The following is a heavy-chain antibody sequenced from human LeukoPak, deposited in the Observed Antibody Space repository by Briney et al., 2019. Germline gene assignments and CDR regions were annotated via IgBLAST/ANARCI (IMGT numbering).Heavy chain of an antibody. V-gene: IGHV3-72*01. J-gene: IGHJ4*02. Sequence: GGSPRLSCVGSGFRLSDHYMDWVRQAPGKGLEWIGRSTDKPHSYSTQYAASVEGRFTISRDESKNSLLLQMNNLETEDTAVYYYVRGHRSFDLWGQGALVTVSS. CDR1: GFRLSDHY. CDR3: VRGHRSFDL. CDR2: STDKPHSYST.